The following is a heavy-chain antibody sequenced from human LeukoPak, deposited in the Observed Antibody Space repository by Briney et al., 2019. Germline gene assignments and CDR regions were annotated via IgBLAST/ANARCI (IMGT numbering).Heavy chain of an antibody. CDR2: INHSGST. CDR3: ARSRVYYKVFDY. V-gene: IGHV4-34*01. CDR1: GGSFSGYY. D-gene: IGHD3-10*01. J-gene: IGHJ4*02. Sequence: SSETLSLTCAVYGGSFSGYYWSWIRHPPGKGLEWIGEINHSGSTNYNPSLKSRVTISVDTSKNQFSLKLSSVTAADTAVYYCARSRVYYKVFDYWGQGTLVTVSS.